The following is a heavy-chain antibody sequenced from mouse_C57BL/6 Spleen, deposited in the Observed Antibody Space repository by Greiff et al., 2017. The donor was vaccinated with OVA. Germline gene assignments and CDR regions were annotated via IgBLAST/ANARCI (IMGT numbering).Heavy chain of an antibody. CDR2: IYPGDGDT. J-gene: IGHJ3*01. V-gene: IGHV1-82*01. Sequence: VQLQESGPELVKPGASVKISCKASGYAFSSSWMNWVKQRPGKGLEWIGRIYPGDGDTNYNGKFKGKATLTADKSSSTAYMQLSSLTSEDSAVYFCAREGYYGPAWFAYWGQGTLVTVSA. CDR1: GYAFSSSW. D-gene: IGHD1-1*02. CDR3: AREGYYGPAWFAY.